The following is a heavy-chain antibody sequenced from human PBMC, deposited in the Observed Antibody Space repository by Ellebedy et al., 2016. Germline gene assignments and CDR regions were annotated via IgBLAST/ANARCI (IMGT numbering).Heavy chain of an antibody. CDR1: GFSFNTFF. V-gene: IGHV3-23*01. Sequence: GESLKISCGASGFSFNTFFMGWVRQAPGKGLEWVSTINAGGDNTQFADSVKGRFTVSRDNSRNTVYLQMNDLRVEDTALYYCRHGHYADYWGRGTLVTVSS. CDR3: RHGHYADY. CDR2: INAGGDNT. D-gene: IGHD3/OR15-3a*01. J-gene: IGHJ4*02.